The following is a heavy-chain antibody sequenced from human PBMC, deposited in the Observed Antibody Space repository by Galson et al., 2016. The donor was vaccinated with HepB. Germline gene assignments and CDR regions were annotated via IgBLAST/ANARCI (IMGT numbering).Heavy chain of an antibody. D-gene: IGHD6-19*01. CDR1: GYTLTELS. CDR3: AAVERRTVADPCDY. CDR2: FDPEEGET. J-gene: IGHJ4*02. V-gene: IGHV1-24*01. Sequence: SVKVSCKVSGYTLTELSIHWVREAPGKGLEWMGGFDPEEGETIYTQKFRDRVTMTEDTSTDTAYMEVRSLRSEDTARYYCAAVERRTVADPCDYWGQGTQFTVCS.